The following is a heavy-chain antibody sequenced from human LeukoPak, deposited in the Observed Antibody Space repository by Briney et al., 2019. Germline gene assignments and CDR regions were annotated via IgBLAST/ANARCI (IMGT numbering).Heavy chain of an antibody. J-gene: IGHJ4*02. CDR2: ISYDGTNK. D-gene: IGHD1/OR15-1a*01. V-gene: IGHV3-30-3*01. Sequence: PGGSLRLSCAASGFTFGSYAMHWVRQAPGRGLEWVAGISYDGTNKYYADSVKGRFTISRDNSKNTLYLQMNTLRAEDTAVYYCARDRSPDILEQIAYWGQGTPVTVSS. CDR1: GFTFGSYA. CDR3: ARDRSPDILEQIAY.